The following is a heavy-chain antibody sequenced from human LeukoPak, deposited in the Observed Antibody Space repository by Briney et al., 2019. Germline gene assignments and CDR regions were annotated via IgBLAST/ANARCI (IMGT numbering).Heavy chain of an antibody. Sequence: GASVKVSCKASGGTFSSYAISWVRQAPGQGLEWMGGIIPIFGTANYAQKFQGRVTITTDESTSTAYMELSSLRSEDTAVYYCARDLPAIVVVPGADTYWFDPWGQGTLVTVSS. V-gene: IGHV1-69*05. D-gene: IGHD2-2*01. CDR3: ARDLPAIVVVPGADTYWFDP. J-gene: IGHJ5*02. CDR1: GGTFSSYA. CDR2: IIPIFGTA.